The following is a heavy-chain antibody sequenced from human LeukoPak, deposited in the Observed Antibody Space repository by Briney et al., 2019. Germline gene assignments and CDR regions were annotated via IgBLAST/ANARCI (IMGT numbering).Heavy chain of an antibody. D-gene: IGHD3-22*01. J-gene: IGHJ4*02. CDR3: GRHLPSTLYYDSSSYPPDDY. Sequence: GESLRISCKGSGYSFTSYWISWVRQMPWKGLEWMGRIDPDDSYTNFSPSFQGHVTISADKYISTAYLQWSSLKASDTAMYYCGRHLPSTLYYDSSSYPPDDYWGQGTLVTVSS. CDR1: GYSFTSYW. V-gene: IGHV5-10-1*01. CDR2: IDPDDSYT.